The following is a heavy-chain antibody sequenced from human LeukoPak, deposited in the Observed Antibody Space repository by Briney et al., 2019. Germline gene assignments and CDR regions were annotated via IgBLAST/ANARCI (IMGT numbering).Heavy chain of an antibody. V-gene: IGHV3-30*02. D-gene: IGHD3-22*01. CDR1: GISFSCFG. Sequence: GGSLRLSCAASGISFSCFGMHWVRQAPGKGLEWVTFIRYDGHNKYYADSVKGRFTISRDNSKNTLYLQMNSLRPEDTAVYYCAKSQNYYDNSGYYYLDYWGQGTWSPSP. J-gene: IGHJ4*02. CDR3: AKSQNYYDNSGYYYLDY. CDR2: IRYDGHNK.